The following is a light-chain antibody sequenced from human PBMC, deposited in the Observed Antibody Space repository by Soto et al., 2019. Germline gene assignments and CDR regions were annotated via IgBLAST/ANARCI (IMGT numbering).Light chain of an antibody. CDR3: QQSYSTLYT. Sequence: DIQMTQSPSSLSASVGDRVTITCRASQSISSYLNWYQQKPGKAPKLLIYAASSLQSGVPSRFSGSGSGTDFTRTISSLQPEDFATYYCQQSYSTLYTFGQGTNLEIK. CDR1: QSISSY. J-gene: IGKJ2*01. V-gene: IGKV1-39*01. CDR2: AAS.